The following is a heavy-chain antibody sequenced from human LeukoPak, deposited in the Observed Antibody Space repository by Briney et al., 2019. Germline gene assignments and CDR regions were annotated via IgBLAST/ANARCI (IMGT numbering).Heavy chain of an antibody. CDR1: GGSISSYY. Sequence: SETLSLICTVPGGSISSYYWSSLRQPPGKGLEWIGYIYYSGSTNYNPSLKSRVTISVDTSKNQFSLKLSSVPAADTAVHYCARRTEGYNEVVEAFDIWGQRTMVTVSS. CDR2: IYYSGST. V-gene: IGHV4-59*01. J-gene: IGHJ3*02. CDR3: ARRTEGYNEVVEAFDI. D-gene: IGHD5-24*01.